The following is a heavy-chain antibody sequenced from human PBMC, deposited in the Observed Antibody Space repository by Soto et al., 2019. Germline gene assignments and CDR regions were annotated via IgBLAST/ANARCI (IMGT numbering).Heavy chain of an antibody. J-gene: IGHJ5*02. D-gene: IGHD2-15*01. CDR2: ISGSGGST. V-gene: IGHV3-23*01. Sequence: EVQLLESGGGLVQPGGSLRLSCAASGFTFSSYAMSWVRQAPGKGLEWVSAISGSGGSTYYADSVKGRFTISRDNSKNTLYLQMNCLRAEDTAVYYCAKAVLVAATPRAWFDPWGQGTLVTVSS. CDR1: GFTFSSYA. CDR3: AKAVLVAATPRAWFDP.